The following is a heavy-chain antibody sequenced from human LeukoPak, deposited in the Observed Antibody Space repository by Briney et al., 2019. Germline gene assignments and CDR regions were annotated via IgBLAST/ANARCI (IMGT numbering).Heavy chain of an antibody. CDR2: VSYSGTST. D-gene: IGHD3-3*01. CDR1: GFTFSNYA. CDR3: ARHGHDFWSGYFDY. J-gene: IGHJ4*02. Sequence: PGGSLRLSCAVSGFTFSNYAMTWVRQAPGKGLEWVSTVSYSGTSTYYADSVKGRFTISRDNSKNTLSLQMSGLRAEDTAVYYCARHGHDFWSGYFDYWGQGTLVTVSS. V-gene: IGHV3-23*01.